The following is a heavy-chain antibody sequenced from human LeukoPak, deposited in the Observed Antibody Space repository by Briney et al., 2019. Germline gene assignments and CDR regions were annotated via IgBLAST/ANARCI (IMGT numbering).Heavy chain of an antibody. CDR3: ARNGYYGSGSYYTNFDY. D-gene: IGHD3-10*01. Sequence: SETLSLTCTVSGGSISSGGYYWSWIRRHPGKGLEWIGYIYYSGSTYYNPSLKSRVTISVDTSKNQFSLKLSSVTAADTAVYYCARNGYYGSGSYYTNFDYWGQGTLVTVSS. CDR1: GGSISSGGYY. CDR2: IYYSGST. J-gene: IGHJ4*02. V-gene: IGHV4-31*03.